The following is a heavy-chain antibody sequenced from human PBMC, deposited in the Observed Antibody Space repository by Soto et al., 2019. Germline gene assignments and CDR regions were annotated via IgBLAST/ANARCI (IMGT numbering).Heavy chain of an antibody. CDR3: ARTVVPAANYYYYGMDV. D-gene: IGHD2-2*01. CDR2: ISYDGSNK. V-gene: IGHV3-30*03. Sequence: GGSLRLSCSASGFTFSSYGMHWVRQAPGKGLEWVAVISYDGSNKYYADSVKGRFTISRDNSKNTLYLQMNSLRAEDTAVYYCARTVVPAANYYYYGMDVWGQGTTVTVSS. CDR1: GFTFSSYG. J-gene: IGHJ6*02.